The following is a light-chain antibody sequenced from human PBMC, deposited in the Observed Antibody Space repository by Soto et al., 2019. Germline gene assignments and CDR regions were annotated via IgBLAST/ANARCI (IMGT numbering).Light chain of an antibody. Sequence: DIVMTQTPLSSPVTLGQAASISCRSSQSILHSDGNTSLSWFQQRPGQPPRLLIYKVSDRFSGVPDRFSGSGAGTDLTLTISRVEAEDVGIYYCMQATQSHWTFGQGTKVEIK. J-gene: IGKJ1*01. CDR2: KVS. V-gene: IGKV2-24*01. CDR3: MQATQSHWT. CDR1: QSILHSDGNTS.